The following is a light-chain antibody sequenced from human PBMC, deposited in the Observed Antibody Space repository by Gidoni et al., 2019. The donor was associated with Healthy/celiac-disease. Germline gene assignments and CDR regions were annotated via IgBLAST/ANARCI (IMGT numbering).Light chain of an antibody. V-gene: IGKV3-20*01. Sequence: EIVLTQSPGTLSLSPGERATLSCRASQSVSSSYFAWYQQKPGQAPRLLLYGASSRATGIPDRFSGSGSGTDFTLTISRLEPEDFAVYYCQPYGSSPETFXQXTKVDI. CDR2: GAS. CDR1: QSVSSSY. CDR3: QPYGSSPET. J-gene: IGKJ1*01.